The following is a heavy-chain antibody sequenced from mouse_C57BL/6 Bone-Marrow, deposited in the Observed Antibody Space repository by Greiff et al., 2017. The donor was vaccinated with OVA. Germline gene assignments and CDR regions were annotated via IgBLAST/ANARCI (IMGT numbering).Heavy chain of an antibody. V-gene: IGHV1-62-2*01. J-gene: IGHJ2*01. CDR2: FYPGSGSI. CDR1: GYTFTEYT. D-gene: IGHD1-1*01. Sequence: LVESGAELVKPGASVKLSCKASGYTFTEYTIHWVKQRSGQGLEWIGWFYPGSGSIKYNEKFKDKATLTADKSSSTVYMELSRLTSEDSAVYFCARHEGDYYGSSLFDYWGQGTTLTVSS. CDR3: ARHEGDYYGSSLFDY.